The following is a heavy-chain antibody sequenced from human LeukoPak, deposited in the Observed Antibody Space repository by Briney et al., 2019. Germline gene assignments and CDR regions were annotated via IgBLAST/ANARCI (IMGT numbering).Heavy chain of an antibody. V-gene: IGHV1-2*02. CDR2: INPNSGGT. Sequence: ASVKVSCKASGYTFTGYYMHWVRQAPGQGLEWMGWINPNSGGTNYAQKFQGRFTMTRDTSISTAYMELSRLRSDDTAVYYCARAIRTGYYYDSSGSDAFDIWGQGTMVTVSS. CDR1: GYTFTGYY. J-gene: IGHJ3*02. D-gene: IGHD3-22*01. CDR3: ARAIRTGYYYDSSGSDAFDI.